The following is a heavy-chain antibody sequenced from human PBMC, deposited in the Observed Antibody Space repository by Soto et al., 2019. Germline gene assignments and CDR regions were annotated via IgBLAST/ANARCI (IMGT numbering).Heavy chain of an antibody. CDR2: IYPGDSDT. D-gene: IGHD6-13*01. J-gene: IGHJ6*02. Sequence: GESLKISCKGSGYSFTSYWIGWVRQMPGKGLEWMGIIYPGDSDTRYSPSFQGQVTISADKSTSTAYLQWSSLKASDTAMYYCARCGSPSHYGMDVWGQGTTVTVSS. CDR3: ARCGSPSHYGMDV. CDR1: GYSFTSYW. V-gene: IGHV5-51*01.